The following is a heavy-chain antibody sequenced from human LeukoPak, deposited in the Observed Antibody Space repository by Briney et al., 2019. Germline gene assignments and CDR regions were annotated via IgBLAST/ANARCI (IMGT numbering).Heavy chain of an antibody. J-gene: IGHJ3*02. CDR3: ASRGEGLGYCSGGSCYYAFDI. V-gene: IGHV3-7*01. CDR2: IKQDGSEK. CDR1: GFTFSSYW. D-gene: IGHD2-15*01. Sequence: GGSLRLSCAASGFTFSSYWMSWVRQAPGKGLEWVANIKQDGSEKYYVDSVKGRSTISRDNAKNSLYLQMNSLRAEDTAVYYCASRGEGLGYCSGGSCYYAFDIWGQGTMVTVSS.